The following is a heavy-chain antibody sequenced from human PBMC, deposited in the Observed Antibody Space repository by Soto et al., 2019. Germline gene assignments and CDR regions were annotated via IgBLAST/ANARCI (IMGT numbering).Heavy chain of an antibody. Sequence: ASVKVSCKASGYSFTSYAIHWMRQAPGQRLEWMGWINAGNGNTKYSQKFQGRVTITRDTSASTAYMELSSLRSEDTAVYYCARKDYYGSGIYYFDYWGQGTLVTVSS. V-gene: IGHV1-3*01. CDR1: GYSFTSYA. D-gene: IGHD3-10*01. CDR3: ARKDYYGSGIYYFDY. CDR2: INAGNGNT. J-gene: IGHJ4*02.